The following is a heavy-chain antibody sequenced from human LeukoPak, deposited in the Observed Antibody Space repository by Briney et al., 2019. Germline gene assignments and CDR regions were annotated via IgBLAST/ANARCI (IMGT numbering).Heavy chain of an antibody. V-gene: IGHV4-4*07. CDR3: ARGVDYYYYMDV. CDR1: GCSIIGYY. J-gene: IGHJ6*03. Sequence: PSETLSLTCTVSGCSIIGYYWSWIRQPAGKGLEWIGRIYTTERTNYNPSLKSRVTISVDKSKNQFSLKLSSVTAADTAVYYCARGVDYYYYMDVWGKGTTVTVSS. CDR2: IYTTERT.